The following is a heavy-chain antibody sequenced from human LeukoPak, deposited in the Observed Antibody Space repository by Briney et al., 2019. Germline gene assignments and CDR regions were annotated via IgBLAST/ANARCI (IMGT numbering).Heavy chain of an antibody. V-gene: IGHV3-9*01. CDR2: ISWNGGTI. Sequence: GRSLRLSCSASTFTFRDYAMHLVRQVPGKGLEWVSGISWNGGTIGYADSVKGRFTISRDNGKNSLYLQMNSLRAEDTALYYCVKDIESYYYGMDVWGQGTTVTVSS. CDR3: VKDIESYYYGMDV. J-gene: IGHJ6*02. CDR1: TFTFRDYA.